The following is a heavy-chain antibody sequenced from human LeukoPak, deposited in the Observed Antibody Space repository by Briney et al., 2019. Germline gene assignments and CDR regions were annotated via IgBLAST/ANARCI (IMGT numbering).Heavy chain of an antibody. J-gene: IGHJ4*02. CDR2: LSNNAGTT. CDR3: VKGRYDFDS. D-gene: IGHD3-3*01. Sequence: LEYVSALSNNAGTTYYAASVKGTFTISRDNSKNTVYLQMSSLRAEDTAVYYCVKGRYDFDSWGQGTLVTVSS. V-gene: IGHV3-64D*08.